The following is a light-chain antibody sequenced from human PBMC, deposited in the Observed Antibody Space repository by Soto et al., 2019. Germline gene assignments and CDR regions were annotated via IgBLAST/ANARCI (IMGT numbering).Light chain of an antibody. CDR1: QSVNSD. CDR2: AAS. V-gene: IGKV3-15*01. CDR3: QQYNNWPRT. Sequence: EIVMTQSPATLSVSPGERATLSCRASQSVNSDLVWYRQKPGQAPRLLIYAASTTATGIPARFSGSGSATEFTHTISSLQSEDFAVYYGQQYNNWPRTFGQGTKVEIK. J-gene: IGKJ1*01.